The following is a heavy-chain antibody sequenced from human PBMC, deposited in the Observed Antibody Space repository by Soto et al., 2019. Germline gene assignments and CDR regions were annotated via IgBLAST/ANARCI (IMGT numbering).Heavy chain of an antibody. D-gene: IGHD7-27*01. CDR1: GGSISSYY. J-gene: IGHJ5*02. Sequence: QVQLQESGPGLVKPSETLSLTCTVSGGSISSYYWSWIRQPPGKGLEWIGYIYYSGSTNYNPSLKSRVTISVDTSKNQFSLKLSSVTAADTAVYYCARDPPGTGGFDPWGQGTLVTVSS. CDR2: IYYSGST. V-gene: IGHV4-59*01. CDR3: ARDPPGTGGFDP.